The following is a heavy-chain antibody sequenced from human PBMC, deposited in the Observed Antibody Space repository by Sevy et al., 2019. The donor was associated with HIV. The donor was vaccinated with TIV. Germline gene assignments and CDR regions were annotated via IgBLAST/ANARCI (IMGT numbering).Heavy chain of an antibody. J-gene: IGHJ4*02. V-gene: IGHV4-39*01. D-gene: IGHD3-16*02. CDR2: IYYRGST. CDR1: GGSISSSTYF. CDR3: ARLGAYYDYVWGTYRPGSFDS. Sequence: SETLSLTCAVSGGSISSSTYFWGWIRQPPGKGLEWIGGIYYRGSTYSNPSLKSRVTISVDTSKNQFSLKQSSVTAADTAVYYCARLGAYYDYVWGTYRPGSFDSWGQGTLVTVSS.